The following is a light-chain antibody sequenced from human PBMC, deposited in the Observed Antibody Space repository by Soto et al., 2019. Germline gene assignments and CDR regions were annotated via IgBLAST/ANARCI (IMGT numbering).Light chain of an antibody. CDR1: QSVSSN. CDR3: QQRHMWPIT. J-gene: IGKJ5*01. Sequence: EIVITQSPATLSVSPGERAPPSCRASQSVSSNLAWYQQKPGQAPRLLIYGVSSRATGIPDRFSGSGSGTDFTLTISSLEPEDSAVYYCQQRHMWPITFGQGTRLEIK. CDR2: GVS. V-gene: IGKV3-11*01.